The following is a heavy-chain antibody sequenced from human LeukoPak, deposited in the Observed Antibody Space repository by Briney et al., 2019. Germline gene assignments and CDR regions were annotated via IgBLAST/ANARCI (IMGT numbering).Heavy chain of an antibody. CDR3: ARPGGYSYTFDP. CDR2: MNPNSGNT. V-gene: IGHV1-8*01. D-gene: IGHD5-18*01. Sequence: ASVKVSCKASGYTFTSYGINWVRQATGQGLEWMGWMNPNSGNTGYAQKFQGRVTITRNTSVSTAYMELSSLRSEDTAVYYCARPGGYSYTFDPWGQGTLVTVSS. J-gene: IGHJ5*02. CDR1: GYTFTSYG.